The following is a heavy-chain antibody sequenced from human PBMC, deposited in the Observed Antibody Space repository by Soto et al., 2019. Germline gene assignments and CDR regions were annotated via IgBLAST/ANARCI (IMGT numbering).Heavy chain of an antibody. CDR2: ISAYNGNT. J-gene: IGHJ2*01. CDR1: GYTFTNYG. D-gene: IGHD2-15*01. CDR3: ARCYCSVGSCYSCWHFDL. V-gene: IGHV1-18*01. Sequence: QVQLVQSGSEVKKPGASVKVSCKASGYTFTNYGMSWVRQAPGQGLEWMGWISAYNGNTNHAQNFQGRVTMTTDTPTNTAYMELRSLRSDDTAVYYCARCYCSVGSCYSCWHFDLWGRGALVTVSS.